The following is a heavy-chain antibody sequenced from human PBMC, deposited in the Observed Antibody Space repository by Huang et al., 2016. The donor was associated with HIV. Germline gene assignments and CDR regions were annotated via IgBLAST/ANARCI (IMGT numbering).Heavy chain of an antibody. CDR3: ARRGRGAGHYYNNMDV. V-gene: IGHV4-39*01. Sequence: LQLQESGPGLVKSSETLSLICTVSGGSISSSSYYWGWIRQPPGKGPEGIGIIYYVGNHYDNPPLKSRVTRSVDTYKNQLSQKVNAVTAADTAVYYGARRGRGAGHYYNNMDVWGRGTTVTVSS. CDR2: IYYVGNH. D-gene: IGHD1-26*01. CDR1: GGSISSSSYY. J-gene: IGHJ6*02.